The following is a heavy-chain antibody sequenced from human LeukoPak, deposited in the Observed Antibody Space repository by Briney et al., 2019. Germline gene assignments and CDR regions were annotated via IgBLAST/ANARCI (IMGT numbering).Heavy chain of an antibody. Sequence: SQTVTLTCAISGDTDSSSSAVWHWIRQTPSRGVDCLGRTYYRSKWYVDYAVSVKSRITISPDASKNQFSLHLNSVTPEDTAVYYCARDRDWDQFDYWGQGTLVTVSS. CDR2: TYYRSKWYV. CDR3: ARDRDWDQFDY. CDR1: GDTDSSSSAV. D-gene: IGHD3/OR15-3a*01. J-gene: IGHJ4*02. V-gene: IGHV6-1*01.